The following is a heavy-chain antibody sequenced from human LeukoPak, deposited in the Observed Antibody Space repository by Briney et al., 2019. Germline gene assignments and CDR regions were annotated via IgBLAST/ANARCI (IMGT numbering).Heavy chain of an antibody. CDR2: IYTSGST. CDR3: ARGDGEDRFDY. V-gene: IGHV4-61*02. Sequence: SETLSLTCTVSGGSISSGSYYWSWIRQPAGKGLEWIGRIYTSGSTNYNPSLKSRVTISVDTSKNQFSLKLSSVTAADTAVYYCARGDGEDRFDYWGQGTLVTVSS. D-gene: IGHD3-10*01. CDR1: GGSISSGSYY. J-gene: IGHJ4*02.